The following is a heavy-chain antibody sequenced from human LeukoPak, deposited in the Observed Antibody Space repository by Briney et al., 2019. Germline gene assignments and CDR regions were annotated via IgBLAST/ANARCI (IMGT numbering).Heavy chain of an antibody. D-gene: IGHD5-24*01. CDR3: ARDLGRDDYNYYS. Sequence: ASVKVSCKASGYTFTGYYMHWVRQAPGQGLEWMGRINPNSGGANYAQNLQGRVTMTRDTSISTAYMEVSSLRSDDTAVYYCARDLGRDDYNYYSWGQGTLVTVSS. CDR2: INPNSGGA. J-gene: IGHJ4*02. CDR1: GYTFTGYY. V-gene: IGHV1-2*06.